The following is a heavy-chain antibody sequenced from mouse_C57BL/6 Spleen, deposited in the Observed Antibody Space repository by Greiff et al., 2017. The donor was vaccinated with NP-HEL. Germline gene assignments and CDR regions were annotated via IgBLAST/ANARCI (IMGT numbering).Heavy chain of an antibody. Sequence: EVKLMESGGGLVKPGGSLKLSCAASGFTFSSYAMSWVRPTPEKRLEWVATISDGGSYTYYPDNVKGRFTISRDNTKNNRYLQMSHLKSEDTAMYYCAREGGYYDYDEFAYWGQGTLVTVSA. D-gene: IGHD2-4*01. CDR1: GFTFSSYA. CDR3: AREGGYYDYDEFAY. V-gene: IGHV5-4*01. CDR2: ISDGGSYT. J-gene: IGHJ3*01.